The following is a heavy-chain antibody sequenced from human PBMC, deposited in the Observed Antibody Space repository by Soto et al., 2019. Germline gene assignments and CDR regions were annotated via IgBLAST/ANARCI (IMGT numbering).Heavy chain of an antibody. J-gene: IGHJ4*02. CDR2: IYSGGGT. CDR3: ACCDTAMVTPPYFDY. V-gene: IGHV3-66*01. Sequence: GGSLRLSCAASGFTVSNNYMNWVRQAPGKGLEWVSLIYSGGGTYYADSVKGRFTISRDNSKNTLYLQMNSLRAEDTAVYYCACCDTAMVTPPYFDYWGQGTLVTVSS. CDR1: GFTVSNNY. D-gene: IGHD5-18*01.